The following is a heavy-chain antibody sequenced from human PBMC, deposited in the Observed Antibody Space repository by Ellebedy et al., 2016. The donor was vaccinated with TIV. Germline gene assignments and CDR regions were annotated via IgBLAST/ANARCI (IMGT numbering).Heavy chain of an antibody. V-gene: IGHV3-7*01. CDR1: GFTFSSYW. J-gene: IGHJ6*02. CDR2: IKQDGSEK. D-gene: IGHD6-13*01. Sequence: GESLKISCAASGFTFSSYWMSWVRQAPGKGPEWVANIKQDGSEKYYVDSVKGRFTISRDNAKNSLYLQMNSLRAEDTAVYYCARDQAAGTGYYYYYGMDVWGQGTTVTVSS. CDR3: ARDQAAGTGYYYYYGMDV.